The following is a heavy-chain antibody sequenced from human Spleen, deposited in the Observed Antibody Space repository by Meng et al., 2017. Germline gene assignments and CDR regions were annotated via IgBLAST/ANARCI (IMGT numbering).Heavy chain of an antibody. V-gene: IGHV1-18*01. CDR3: VKHSSDWSLDS. CDR2: LGAHPGDT. J-gene: IGHJ4*02. Sequence: HVQLMQSGAEVNEPGASFKVSCKASDYTFTGFGVCWVRQAPGQGLEWMAWLGAHPGDTSHAPKFLGRVTVTADTATATAYMELRSLRSDDSALYYCVKHSSDWSLDSWGQGTLVTVSS. D-gene: IGHD6-19*01. CDR1: DYTFTGFG.